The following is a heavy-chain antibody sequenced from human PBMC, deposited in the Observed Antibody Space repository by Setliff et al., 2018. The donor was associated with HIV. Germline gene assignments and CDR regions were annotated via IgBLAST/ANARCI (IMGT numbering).Heavy chain of an antibody. Sequence: PSETLSLTCAVSGGSISSSNWWSWVRQPPGKGLEWIGEIYHSGSTYCNPSLKSRVTISLDTSKNQFSLKLTSVTAADTAVYYCARLRISGWDLDYWVQGTLVTVSS. D-gene: IGHD6-19*01. V-gene: IGHV4-4*02. J-gene: IGHJ4*02. CDR2: IYHSGST. CDR3: ARLRISGWDLDY. CDR1: GGSISSSNW.